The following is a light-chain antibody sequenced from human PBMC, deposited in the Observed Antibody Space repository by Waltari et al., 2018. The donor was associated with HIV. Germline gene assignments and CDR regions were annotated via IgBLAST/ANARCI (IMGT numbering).Light chain of an antibody. Sequence: QLVLTQSPSASASLGASVTLICTLSSGHITNAIACHQQQPEKGPRYLMKLNHDGSHNKGDGIPDRFSGSSAGPERYLTISSRQSEDEGDCYCQTWDTGILLFGGLTKLTSL. CDR2: LNHDGSH. V-gene: IGLV4-69*01. CDR3: QTWDTGILL. J-gene: IGLJ3*02. CDR1: SGHITNA.